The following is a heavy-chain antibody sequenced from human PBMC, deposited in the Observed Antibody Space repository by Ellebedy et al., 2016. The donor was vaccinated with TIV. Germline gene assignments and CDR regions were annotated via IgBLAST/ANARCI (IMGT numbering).Heavy chain of an antibody. CDR1: GGSVSRSTYY. CDR3: ARGDFGSGSYPPDNWFDP. D-gene: IGHD3-10*01. CDR2: IDYNGTT. Sequence: MPSETLSLTCTVSGGSVSRSTYYWGWIRQPPGKGLEWIGTIDYNGTTYYNPSLKSQASLSVDTSKNQVSLKVTSVTAAATAVYYCARGDFGSGSYPPDNWFDPWGQGTLATVSS. J-gene: IGHJ5*02. V-gene: IGHV4-39*07.